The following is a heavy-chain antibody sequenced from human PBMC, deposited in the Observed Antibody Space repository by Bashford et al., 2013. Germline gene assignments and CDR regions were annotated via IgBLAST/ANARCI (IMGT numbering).Heavy chain of an antibody. CDR2: ISYDGNIK. J-gene: IGHJ4*02. D-gene: IGHD1-1*01. V-gene: IGHV3-30-3*01. Sequence: PGGSLRLSCAASRFTFSNYAMYWVRQAPGKGLEWVALISYDGNIKNYADSVKGRFTISRDNSNNTLYLQMNSLRDDDTAVYYCAKDLDWNDGPDYWGQGTLVTVSS. CDR1: RFTFSNYA. CDR3: AKDLDWNDGPDY.